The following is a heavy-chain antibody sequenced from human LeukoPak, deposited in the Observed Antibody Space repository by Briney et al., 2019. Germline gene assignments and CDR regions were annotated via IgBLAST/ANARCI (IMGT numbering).Heavy chain of an antibody. CDR1: GFTFSTYW. CDR3: ARRAVAASVPFDY. CDR2: IKQDGSEK. D-gene: IGHD6-19*01. J-gene: IGHJ4*02. V-gene: IGHV3-7*01. Sequence: PGGSLRLSCAASGFTFSTYWMSWVRQVPGKGLEWVANIKQDGSEKYYVDSVKGRFTISRDNAKNSLYLQMNSLRAEDTAVYYCARRAVAASVPFDYWGQGTLVTVSS.